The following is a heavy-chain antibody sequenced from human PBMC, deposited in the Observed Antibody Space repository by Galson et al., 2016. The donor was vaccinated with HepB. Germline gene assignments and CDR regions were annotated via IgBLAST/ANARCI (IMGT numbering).Heavy chain of an antibody. J-gene: IGHJ6*02. CDR3: ARERVGILQYFDWPGGAMDV. V-gene: IGHV3-33*05. CDR1: GFSFTNYA. Sequence: SLRLSCAASGFSFTNYAMHWVRKAPGKGLEWVAVTTHDGRSKQYADSLKGRFNISRDNSKNTLYLEMSSLRVEDTAVYYCARERVGILQYFDWPGGAMDVWGQGTTVAVS. CDR2: TTHDGRSK. D-gene: IGHD3-9*01.